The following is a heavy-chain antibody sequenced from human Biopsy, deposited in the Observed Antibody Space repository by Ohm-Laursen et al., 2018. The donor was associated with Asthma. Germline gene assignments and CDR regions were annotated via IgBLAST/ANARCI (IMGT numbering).Heavy chain of an antibody. V-gene: IGHV3-74*01. D-gene: IGHD4-17*01. J-gene: IGHJ5*02. CDR3: ARVAYGDLTCFDP. CDR2: INSDGSST. Sequence: GSLRLSCTASGFTFSSYWTHWVRQAPGKGLVWVSRINSDGSSTSYADSVKGRFTISRDNAKNTLYLQMNSLRAEDTAVYYCARVAYGDLTCFDPWGQGTLVTVSS. CDR1: GFTFSSYW.